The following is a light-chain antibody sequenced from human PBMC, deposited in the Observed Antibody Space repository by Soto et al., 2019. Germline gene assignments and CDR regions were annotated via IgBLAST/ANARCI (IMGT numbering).Light chain of an antibody. V-gene: IGKV1-5*03. CDR2: KAS. J-gene: IGKJ1*01. CDR3: RQNNTCTWR. CDR1: QSISSW. Sequence: DIQMTQSPSTLSASVGDRVTITCRASQSISSWLAWYQQKPGKAPKLLIYKASSVESGVPSRFSGSGSGTERTLNISSLQPDDYATSYCRQNNTCTWRFGKGNKVDIK.